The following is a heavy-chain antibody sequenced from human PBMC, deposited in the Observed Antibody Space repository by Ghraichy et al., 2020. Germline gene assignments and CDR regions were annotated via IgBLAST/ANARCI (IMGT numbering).Heavy chain of an antibody. CDR1: GFTFSSYW. CDR2: IKQDGSEK. V-gene: IGHV3-7*01. CDR3: ARFFPPHYDFWTGWALYP. D-gene: IGHD3/OR15-3a*01. J-gene: IGHJ5*02. Sequence: GGSLRLSCAASGFTFSSYWMSWVRQAPGKGLEWVANIKQDGSEKYYVDSVKGRFTISRDNAKNSLYLQMNSLRAEDTAVYYCARFFPPHYDFWTGWALYPWGQGTLVTVSS.